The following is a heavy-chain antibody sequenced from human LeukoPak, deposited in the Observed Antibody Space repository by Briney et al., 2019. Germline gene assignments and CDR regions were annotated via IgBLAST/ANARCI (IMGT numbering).Heavy chain of an antibody. CDR2: ISSDGSNK. D-gene: IGHD2-21*02. V-gene: IGHV3-30*18. CDR3: AKDHCGGDCYLLDY. CDR1: RFTFSSYG. J-gene: IGHJ4*02. Sequence: GGSLRLSCAASRFTFSSYGMHWVRQAPGKGLEWVAVISSDGSNKYYADSVKGRLTISRDNSKSALYLQMNSLRAEDTAVYYCAKDHCGGDCYLLDYWGQGTLVTVSS.